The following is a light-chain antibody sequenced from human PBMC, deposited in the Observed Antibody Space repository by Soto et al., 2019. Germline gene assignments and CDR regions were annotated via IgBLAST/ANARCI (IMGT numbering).Light chain of an antibody. Sequence: DIQMTQSPSTLCASVGDRVTITCRASQSISSWLAWYQQKPGKAPKLLIYKASSLESGVPSRFSGSGSGTELTLTISSLQPDDFATYYCQQYNSYSWTFGQGTKLEIK. CDR3: QQYNSYSWT. V-gene: IGKV1-5*03. J-gene: IGKJ2*02. CDR2: KAS. CDR1: QSISSW.